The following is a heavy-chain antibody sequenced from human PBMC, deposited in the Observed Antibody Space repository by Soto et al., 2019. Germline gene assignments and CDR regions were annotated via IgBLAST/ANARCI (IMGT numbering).Heavy chain of an antibody. CDR2: ISGSGGST. D-gene: IGHD6-19*01. Sequence: GGSLRLSCAASGFTFSSYAMSWVRQAPGKGLEWVSAISGSGGSTYYADSVKGRFTISRDNSKNTLYLQMNSLRAEDTAVYYCAKEWEQWLVRGNWFDPWGQGTLVTVSS. CDR3: AKEWEQWLVRGNWFDP. CDR1: GFTFSSYA. V-gene: IGHV3-23*01. J-gene: IGHJ5*02.